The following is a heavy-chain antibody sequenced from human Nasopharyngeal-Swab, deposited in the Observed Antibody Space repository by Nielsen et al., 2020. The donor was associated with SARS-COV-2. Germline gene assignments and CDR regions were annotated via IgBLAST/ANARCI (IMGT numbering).Heavy chain of an antibody. CDR2: INNDGSST. CDR3: AVSGYGGPLHY. Sequence: GESLKISCAASGFTFSNYWMTWVRQDQVKGLVWVAHINNDGSSTSYEDSVKGRFTISRDNAKNTLYLQMNSLRAEDTAVYHCAVSGYGGPLHYWGQGTLVTVST. J-gene: IGHJ4*02. V-gene: IGHV3-74*01. D-gene: IGHD3-10*01. CDR1: GFTFSNYW.